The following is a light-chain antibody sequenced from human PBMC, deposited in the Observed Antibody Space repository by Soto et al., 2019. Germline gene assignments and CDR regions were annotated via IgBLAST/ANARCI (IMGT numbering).Light chain of an antibody. V-gene: IGKV3-15*01. CDR2: DAS. Sequence: EVVMTQSPATLSVSPGERVTFSCRASQSVTTNLAWYQHKPGQSPRLLISDASTGASGIPPRFSGSGSGTEFTLTIDRLQSADFAVYYCQQYDSSPYTFGQGTKLEIK. CDR3: QQYDSSPYT. CDR1: QSVTTN. J-gene: IGKJ2*01.